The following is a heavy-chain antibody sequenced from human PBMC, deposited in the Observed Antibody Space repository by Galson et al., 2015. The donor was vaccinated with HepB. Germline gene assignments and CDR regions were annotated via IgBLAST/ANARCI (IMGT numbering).Heavy chain of an antibody. Sequence: SLRLSCAASGFTVSSNYMSWVRQAPGKGLEWVSVIYGGGSTYYADSVKGRFSISRDNSKNPLSLQMSSLLAEDTAVYYCARGTPYNFDTSGYFPLYYLDYWGQGTLVTVSS. J-gene: IGHJ4*02. CDR3: ARGTPYNFDTSGYFPLYYLDY. CDR1: GFTVSSNY. V-gene: IGHV3-66*02. D-gene: IGHD3-22*01. CDR2: IYGGGST.